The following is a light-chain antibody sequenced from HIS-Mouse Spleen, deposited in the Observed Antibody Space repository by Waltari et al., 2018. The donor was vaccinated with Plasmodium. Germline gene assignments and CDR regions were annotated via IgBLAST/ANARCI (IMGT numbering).Light chain of an antibody. CDR2: EGS. Sequence: QSALTQPASVSGSPGQSIPLSCTGTSTYVGCLHLVPWYQQHPGKAPKLRIYEGSKRPSGVSNRFSGSKSGNTASLTISGLQAEDEADYYCCSYAGSSTWVFGGGTKLTVL. V-gene: IGLV2-23*01. CDR3: CSYAGSSTWV. J-gene: IGLJ3*02. CDR1: STYVGCLHL.